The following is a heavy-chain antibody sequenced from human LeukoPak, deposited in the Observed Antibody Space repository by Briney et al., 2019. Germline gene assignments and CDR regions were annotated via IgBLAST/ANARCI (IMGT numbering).Heavy chain of an antibody. CDR2: INSDGSST. J-gene: IGHJ4*02. D-gene: IGHD3-22*01. CDR3: AGGPWRSDTGGYVFDY. CDR1: GFTFSTYW. V-gene: IGHV3-74*01. Sequence: PGGSPRLSCAASGFTFSTYWMHWVRQAPGKGLVWVSRINSDGSSTRYADSVKGRFTISRDNAKNTLYLQMNSLRADDTAVYYCAGGPWRSDTGGYVFDYWGQGTLVTVSS.